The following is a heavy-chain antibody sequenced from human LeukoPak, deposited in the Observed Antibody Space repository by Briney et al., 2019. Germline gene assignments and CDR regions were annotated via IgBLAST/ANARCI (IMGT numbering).Heavy chain of an antibody. CDR3: ATASGGGSYYDTIDY. D-gene: IGHD1-26*01. CDR1: GYTFTAYY. CDR2: INPNSGGT. Sequence: ASVKVSCKASGYTFTAYYMHWVRQAPGQGLEWMGWINPNSGGTNYAQKFQGRVTMTRDTSISTAYMELSRLRSDDTAVYYCATASGGGSYYDTIDYWGQGTLVTVSS. J-gene: IGHJ4*02. V-gene: IGHV1-2*02.